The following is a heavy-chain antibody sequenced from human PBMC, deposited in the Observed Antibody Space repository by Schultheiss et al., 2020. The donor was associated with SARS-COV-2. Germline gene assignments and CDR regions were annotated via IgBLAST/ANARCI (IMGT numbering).Heavy chain of an antibody. CDR1: GGTFSSYA. V-gene: IGHV1-69*05. Sequence: SVKVSCKASGGTFSSYAISWVRQAPGQGLEWMGGIIPIFGTANYAQKFQGRVTMTRDTSTSTVYMELSSLRSEDTAVYYCANSGSYLSYFDYWGQGTLVTVSS. CDR3: ANSGSYLSYFDY. J-gene: IGHJ4*02. D-gene: IGHD1-26*01. CDR2: IIPIFGTA.